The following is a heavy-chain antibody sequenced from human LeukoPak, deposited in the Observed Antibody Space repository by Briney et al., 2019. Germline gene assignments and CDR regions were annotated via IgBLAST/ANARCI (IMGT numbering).Heavy chain of an antibody. J-gene: IGHJ4*02. Sequence: PGGSLRLSCAASGFTFSSYAMHWVRQAPGKGLEWVAVISYDGSNKYYADSVKGRFTISRDNCKNTLYLQMNSLRAEDTAVYYCARGNGLYDSSGYYYYWGQGTLVTVSS. V-gene: IGHV3-30*04. D-gene: IGHD3-22*01. CDR2: ISYDGSNK. CDR1: GFTFSSYA. CDR3: ARGNGLYDSSGYYYY.